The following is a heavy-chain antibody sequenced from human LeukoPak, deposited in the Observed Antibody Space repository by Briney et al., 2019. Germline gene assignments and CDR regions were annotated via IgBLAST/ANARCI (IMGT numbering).Heavy chain of an antibody. V-gene: IGHV3-48*03. J-gene: IGHJ4*02. CDR1: GFTFSSYE. D-gene: IGHD3-9*01. CDR3: ARDPSIYDVLTGYTYYFDQ. Sequence: GGSLRLSCAASGFTFSSYEMNWVRQAPGKGLEWVSYIGSCGSTIYYADSVKGRFTISRDNAKNSLYLQMNSLRAEDTAVYYCARDPSIYDVLTGYTYYFDQWGQGTLVTVSS. CDR2: IGSCGSTI.